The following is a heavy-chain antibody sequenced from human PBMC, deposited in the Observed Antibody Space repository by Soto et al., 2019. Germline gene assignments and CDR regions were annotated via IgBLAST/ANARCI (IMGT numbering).Heavy chain of an antibody. CDR3: ARDSTMGGITIWDWFDP. CDR1: GFTFSDYY. CDR2: ISSSGSTI. D-gene: IGHD3-10*01. J-gene: IGHJ5*02. Sequence: GGSLRLSCAASGFTFSDYYMSWIRQAPGKGLEWVSYISSSGSTIYYADSVKGRFTISRDNAKNSLYLQMNSLRAEDTAVYYFARDSTMGGITIWDWFDPWGQGTLVTVSS. V-gene: IGHV3-11*01.